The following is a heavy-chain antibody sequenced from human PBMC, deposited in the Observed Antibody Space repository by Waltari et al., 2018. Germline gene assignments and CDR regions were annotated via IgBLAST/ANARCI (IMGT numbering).Heavy chain of an antibody. Sequence: QLQLHESGPGLVKPSETLSLTCTVSGGSISSSSYYWGWIRQPPGKGLEWIGSIYYSGRTYYNPSLKSRVTISVDTSKNQFSLKLSSVTAADTAVYYCARAAWGYCSSTSCYTWFDPWGQGTLVTVSS. CDR1: GGSISSSSYY. V-gene: IGHV4-39*07. J-gene: IGHJ5*02. CDR2: IYYSGRT. CDR3: ARAAWGYCSSTSCYTWFDP. D-gene: IGHD2-2*02.